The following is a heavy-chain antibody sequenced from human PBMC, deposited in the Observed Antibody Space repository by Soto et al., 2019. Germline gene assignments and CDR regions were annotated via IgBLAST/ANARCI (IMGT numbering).Heavy chain of an antibody. CDR2: ITGGGDGT. J-gene: IGHJ4*02. Sequence: LRLSCAASGFSFSYFAMSWVRQAPGKGLEWVSTITGGGDGTYYADSVKGRFTISRDNSKNTLYLQMNSLRAEDTAVYYCAKDHGNRITIFGVVITFVFDYWGQGTLLTVSS. D-gene: IGHD3-3*01. CDR1: GFSFSYFA. V-gene: IGHV3-23*01. CDR3: AKDHGNRITIFGVVITFVFDY.